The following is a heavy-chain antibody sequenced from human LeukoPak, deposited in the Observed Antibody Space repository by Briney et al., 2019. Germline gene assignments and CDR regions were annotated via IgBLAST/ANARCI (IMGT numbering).Heavy chain of an antibody. CDR1: GYTFTGYY. CDR3: AREGHNYYDSSGDFDY. Sequence: GASVKVSCKASGYTFTGYYMHWVRQAPGQGLEWMGWINPNSGGTNYAQKFQGRVTMTRDTSISTAYMELSRLRSDDTAVYYCAREGHNYYDSSGDFDYWGQGTLVTVSS. V-gene: IGHV1-2*02. J-gene: IGHJ4*02. CDR2: INPNSGGT. D-gene: IGHD3-22*01.